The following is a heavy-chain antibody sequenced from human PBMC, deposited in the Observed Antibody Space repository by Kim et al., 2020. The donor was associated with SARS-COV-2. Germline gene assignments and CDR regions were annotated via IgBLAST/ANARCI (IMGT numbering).Heavy chain of an antibody. D-gene: IGHD4-17*01. CDR3: ARRETTTRTVDI. J-gene: IGHJ3*02. CDR1: GLTLSNYA. CDR2: ISGGATDT. V-gene: IGHV3-23*01. Sequence: GGSLRLSCAASGLTLSNYAMYWFRQSPGKGLEWVSAISGGATDTYYTNSVKGRFTMSRDNSQNTLFLQMNALRAEDTALYCCARRETTTRTVDIWGQGTMVTISS.